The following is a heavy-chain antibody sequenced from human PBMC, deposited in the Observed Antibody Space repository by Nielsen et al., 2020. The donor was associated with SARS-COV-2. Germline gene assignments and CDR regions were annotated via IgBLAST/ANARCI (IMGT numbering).Heavy chain of an antibody. CDR2: TSAYNGNT. V-gene: IGHV1-18*04. D-gene: IGHD4-17*01. CDR1: GYTFTGYY. Sequence: ASVKVSCKASGYTFTGYYMHWVRQAPGQGLEWMGWTSAYNGNTNYAQKLQGRVTMTTDTSTSTAYMELRSLRSDDTAVYYCARVYGDYLPYYFDYWGQGTLVTVSS. J-gene: IGHJ4*02. CDR3: ARVYGDYLPYYFDY.